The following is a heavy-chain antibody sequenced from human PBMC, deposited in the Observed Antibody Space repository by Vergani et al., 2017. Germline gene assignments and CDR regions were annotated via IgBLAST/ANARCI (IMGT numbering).Heavy chain of an antibody. CDR2: TYYSEST. V-gene: IGHV4-39*01. Sequence: QLQLQESGPGLVKPSETLSLTCTVSGGSVSSSDYYWNWLRLTPGKGLEWIGSTYYSESTYYKPSLKSRVTISVDTSKNHFSLKVYSVTAADTAIYYCARQAITFGGAWLDSWGQGTLVTVSS. CDR3: ARQAITFGGAWLDS. CDR1: GGSVSSSDYY. D-gene: IGHD3-16*01. J-gene: IGHJ4*02.